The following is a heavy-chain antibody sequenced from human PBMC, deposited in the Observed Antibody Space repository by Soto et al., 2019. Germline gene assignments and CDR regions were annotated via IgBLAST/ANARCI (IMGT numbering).Heavy chain of an antibody. V-gene: IGHV4-4*07. CDR3: AREGDSCGGDCYDAFDI. Sequence: SETLSLTCTVSGGSISSYYWSWIRQPAGKGLEWIGRIYTSGSTNYNPSLKSRVTMSVDTSKNQFSLKLSSVTAADTAVYYCAREGDSCGGDCYDAFDIWGQGTMVTVSS. D-gene: IGHD2-21*02. CDR2: IYTSGST. CDR1: GGSISSYY. J-gene: IGHJ3*02.